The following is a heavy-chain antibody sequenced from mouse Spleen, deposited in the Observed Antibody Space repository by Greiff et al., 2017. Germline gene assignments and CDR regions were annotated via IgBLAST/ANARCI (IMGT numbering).Heavy chain of an antibody. CDR2: ISDGGSYT. D-gene: IGHD1-3*01. J-gene: IGHJ2*01. CDR1: GFTFSSYA. V-gene: IGHV5-4*01. CDR3: ARDTTKASFDY. Sequence: EVNVVESGGGLVKPGGSLKLSCAASGFTFSSYAMSWVRQTPEKRLEWVATISDGGSYTYYPDNVKGRFTISRDNAKNNLYLQMSHLKSEDTAMYYCARDTTKASFDYWGQGTTLTVSS.